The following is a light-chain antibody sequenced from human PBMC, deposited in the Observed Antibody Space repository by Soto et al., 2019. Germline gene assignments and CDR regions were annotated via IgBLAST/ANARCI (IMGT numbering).Light chain of an antibody. CDR1: QSVGSK. J-gene: IGKJ3*01. Sequence: EILMTQSPATLSVSPGERDSLSCRASQSVGSKLAWYQHKPGQAPRLLIYDASTRSTGFPARFSGSGSGTEFTLTISSLQPADFAVDYCQQYNNWPPFTFGPGTKVDIK. V-gene: IGKV3-15*01. CDR2: DAS. CDR3: QQYNNWPPFT.